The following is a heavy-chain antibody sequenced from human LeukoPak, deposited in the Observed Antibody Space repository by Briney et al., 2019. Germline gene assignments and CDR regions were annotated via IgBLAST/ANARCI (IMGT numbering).Heavy chain of an antibody. CDR2: IWYDGSNK. J-gene: IGHJ3*02. CDR1: GFTFISYG. V-gene: IGHV3-33*01. D-gene: IGHD3-16*01. Sequence: GGSLRLSCAASGFTFISYGMHWVRQAPGKGLEWVAVIWYDGSNKYYADSVKGRFTISRDNSKNTLYLQMNSLRAEDTAVYYCGRGYANNDAFDIWGQGTMVTVSS. CDR3: GRGYANNDAFDI.